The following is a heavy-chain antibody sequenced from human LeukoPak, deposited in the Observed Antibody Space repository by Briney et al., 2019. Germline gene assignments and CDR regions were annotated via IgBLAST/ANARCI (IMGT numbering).Heavy chain of an antibody. CDR1: GGSISSYY. V-gene: IGHV4-59*08. J-gene: IGHJ4*02. CDR3: ARHPKTKPIRFFDY. Sequence: SETLSLTCTVSGGSISSYYWSWIRQPPGKGLEWIGYIYYSGSTNYNPSLKSRVTISVDTSKNQFSLKLSSVTAADTAVYYCARHPKTKPIRFFDYWGQGTLVTVSS. CDR2: IYYSGST.